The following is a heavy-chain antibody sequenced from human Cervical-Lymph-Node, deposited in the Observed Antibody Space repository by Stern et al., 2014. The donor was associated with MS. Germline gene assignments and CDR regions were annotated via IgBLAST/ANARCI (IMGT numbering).Heavy chain of an antibody. CDR3: ARGPPYYFDY. Sequence: VQLVESGGGVVQPGRSLRLSCAASGFTFSSYGMHWVRQAPGKGLEWVAVIWYDGSNNYYADSVKGRFTISRDNSKNTLYLQMNSLRAEDTAVYYCARGPPYYFDYWGQGTLVTVSS. CDR2: IWYDGSNN. J-gene: IGHJ4*02. V-gene: IGHV3-33*01. CDR1: GFTFSSYG.